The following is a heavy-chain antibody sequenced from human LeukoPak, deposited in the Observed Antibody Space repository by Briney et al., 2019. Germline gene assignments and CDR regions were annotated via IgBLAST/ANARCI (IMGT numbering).Heavy chain of an antibody. CDR1: GFTSSSYA. CDR2: ISSGSSAI. CDR3: ARGHTAVTRHFDF. J-gene: IGHJ4*02. Sequence: GGSLRLSCAASGFTSSSYAMTWVRQAPGKGLEWVSIISSGSSAIFSADALKGRFTISRDDAKNILYLDMNSLRAEDTAVYYCARGHTAVTRHFDFWGQGTLVTVSS. V-gene: IGHV3-21*01. D-gene: IGHD4-17*01.